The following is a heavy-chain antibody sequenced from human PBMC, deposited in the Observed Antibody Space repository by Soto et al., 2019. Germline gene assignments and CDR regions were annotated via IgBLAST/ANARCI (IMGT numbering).Heavy chain of an antibody. CDR3: ARDPFDYGGNGPFDI. Sequence: NPSETLSLTCTVSGGSISSGDYYWSWIRQPPGKGLEWIGYIYYSGSTYYNPSLKSRVTISVDTSKNQFSLKLSSVTAADTAVYYCARDPFDYGGNGPFDIWGQGTMVTVSS. D-gene: IGHD4-17*01. CDR2: IYYSGST. J-gene: IGHJ3*02. V-gene: IGHV4-30-4*01. CDR1: GGSISSGDYY.